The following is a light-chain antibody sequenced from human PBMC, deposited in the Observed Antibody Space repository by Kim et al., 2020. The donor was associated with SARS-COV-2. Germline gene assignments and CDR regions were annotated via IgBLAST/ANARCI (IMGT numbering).Light chain of an antibody. CDR1: QSISSW. CDR3: QQYNYYPYS. J-gene: IGKJ2*03. Sequence: SASVGDRVTITCRASQSISSWLAWYQPKPGKAPKLLISMASSLESGVPSRFSGSGSGTEFTLTIISLQPDDFATYFCQQYNYYPYSFAQGTKLEIK. V-gene: IGKV1-5*03. CDR2: MAS.